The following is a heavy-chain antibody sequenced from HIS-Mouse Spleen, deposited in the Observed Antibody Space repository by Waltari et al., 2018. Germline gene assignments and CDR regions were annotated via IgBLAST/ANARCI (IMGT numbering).Heavy chain of an antibody. V-gene: IGHV3-43D*03. Sequence: EVQLVESGGVVVQPGGSLRLSCAAAGFTFVDYARHWFRQAPGKGLEWVSLISWDGGSTYYADSVKGRFTISRDNSKNSLYLQMNSLRAEDTALYYCAKDRDGSGSYSDYWGQGTLVTVSS. D-gene: IGHD3-10*01. CDR2: ISWDGGST. CDR1: GFTFVDYA. CDR3: AKDRDGSGSYSDY. J-gene: IGHJ4*02.